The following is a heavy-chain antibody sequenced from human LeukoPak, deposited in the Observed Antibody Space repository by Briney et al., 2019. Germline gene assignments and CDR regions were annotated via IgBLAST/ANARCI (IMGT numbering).Heavy chain of an antibody. V-gene: IGHV3-53*01. D-gene: IGHD1-20*01. CDR3: PRITAYDDS. CDR1: GFTVSSNY. Sequence: GGSLRLSCAASGFTVSSNYMNWVRQAPGKGLEWVSGIYVDGSTYYADSVKGRFTISRDNSRNTLYLQMNSLRAEDTAVYYCPRITAYDDSWRRGTLVSVSS. CDR2: IYVDGST. J-gene: IGHJ5*01.